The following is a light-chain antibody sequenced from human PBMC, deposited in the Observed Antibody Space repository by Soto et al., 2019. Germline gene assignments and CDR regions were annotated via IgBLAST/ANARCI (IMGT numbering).Light chain of an antibody. CDR3: QQYDSYPWT. J-gene: IGKJ1*01. CDR2: GAS. CDR1: QSVSSAY. Sequence: DIVLTQSPGTLSLSPWERATLFCRANQSVSSAYFAWYQQKPGQAPRLLIYGASTRATGIPARFSGSGSGTEFTLAISSLQPDDFATYYCQQYDSYPWTFGQGTKVDIK. V-gene: IGKV3-20*01.